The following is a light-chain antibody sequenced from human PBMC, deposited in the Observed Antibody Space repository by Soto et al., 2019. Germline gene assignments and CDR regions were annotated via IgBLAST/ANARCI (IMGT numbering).Light chain of an antibody. J-gene: IGLJ1*01. CDR1: SSNIGAGYD. V-gene: IGLV1-40*01. CDR3: QSYDRSLSPYV. CDR2: DNN. Sequence: QSVLTQPPSVSGAPGQRVTISCTGSSSNIGAGYDIHWYQQLPGTAPKLLIYDNNNRPSGVPDRFSNSKSGTSASLAITGLQAEDEADYYCQSYDRSLSPYVFGTGTKVT.